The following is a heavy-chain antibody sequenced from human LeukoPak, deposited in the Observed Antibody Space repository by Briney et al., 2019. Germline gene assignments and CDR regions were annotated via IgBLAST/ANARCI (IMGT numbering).Heavy chain of an antibody. Sequence: GGSLRLSCAASGFTVSSNYMSWVRQAPGKGLEWVSVIYSGGSTYYADSVKGRFTISRDNSKNTLYLQMNSLRAEDTAVYYCTREAPWELPYWGQGTLVTVSS. D-gene: IGHD1-26*01. CDR2: IYSGGST. V-gene: IGHV3-66*02. CDR3: TREAPWELPY. J-gene: IGHJ4*02. CDR1: GFTVSSNY.